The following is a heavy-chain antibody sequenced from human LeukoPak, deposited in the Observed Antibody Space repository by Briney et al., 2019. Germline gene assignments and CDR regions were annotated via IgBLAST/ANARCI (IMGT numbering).Heavy chain of an antibody. CDR3: ARGMLGGVPAGAGTCYFDY. CDR2: ISSSSGYI. V-gene: IGHV3-21*01. CDR1: GFTFSAYS. J-gene: IGHJ4*02. D-gene: IGHD2-2*01. Sequence: PGGSLRLSCAASGFTFSAYSMNWARQAPGRGLEWVSFISSSSGYIYYADSVKGRFTISRDNAKNSLYLQMNSLRAEDTAVYYCARGMLGGVPAGAGTCYFDYWGQGTLVTVS.